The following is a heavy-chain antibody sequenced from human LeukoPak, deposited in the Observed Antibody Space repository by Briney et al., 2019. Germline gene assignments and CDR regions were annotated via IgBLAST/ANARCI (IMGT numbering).Heavy chain of an antibody. J-gene: IGHJ4*02. CDR1: GYTFTSYG. CDR2: IDPRSGGT. D-gene: IGHD3-10*01. V-gene: IGHV1-46*04. Sequence: ASVKVSCKASGYTFTSYGISWVRQAPGQGLEWMGIIDPRSGGTNYAQKLQDRVTMTRDTSTSTVFMELSSLRSEDTAVYYCASLGSGSSPIIDFDYWGQGTLVTVSS. CDR3: ASLGSGSSPIIDFDY.